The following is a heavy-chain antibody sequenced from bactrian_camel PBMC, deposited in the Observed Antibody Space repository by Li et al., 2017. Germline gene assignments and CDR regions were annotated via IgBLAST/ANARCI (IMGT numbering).Heavy chain of an antibody. V-gene: IGHV3S6*01. Sequence: HVQLVESGGGLVQPGGSLRLSCAASGFTFSATYMTWVRHYPGKGLEWVSAIYSDGSRTYYADSVKGRFTISRGNADNTLYLQMNSLKPDDSAMYYCAVRLSSVCYNRAETFEYWGQGTQVTVS. CDR1: GFTFSATY. CDR3: AVRLSSVCYNRAETFEY. D-gene: IGHD2*01. CDR2: IYSDGSRT. J-gene: IGHJ4*01.